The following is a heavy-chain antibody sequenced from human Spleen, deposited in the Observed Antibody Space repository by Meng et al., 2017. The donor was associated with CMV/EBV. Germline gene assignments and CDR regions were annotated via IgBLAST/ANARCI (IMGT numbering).Heavy chain of an antibody. V-gene: IGHV3-48*04. Sequence: GGSLRLSCAASGFTFSSYSMNWVRQAPGKGLEWVSYISSSSSTIYYADSVKGRFTISRDNAKNSLYLQMNSLRAEDTAVYFCARVVPAKWGAFDIWGQGTMVTVSS. CDR3: ARVVPAKWGAFDI. J-gene: IGHJ3*02. CDR2: ISSSSSTI. CDR1: GFTFSSYS. D-gene: IGHD6-6*01.